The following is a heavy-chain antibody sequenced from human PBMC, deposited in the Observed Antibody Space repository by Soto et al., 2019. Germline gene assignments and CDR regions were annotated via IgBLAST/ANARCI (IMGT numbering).Heavy chain of an antibody. CDR2: ISPNGGNT. J-gene: IGHJ5*02. CDR3: ARSDDFWSGTNNWFDP. D-gene: IGHD3-3*01. V-gene: IGHV1-46*03. Sequence: ASVKVSCKASGYTFMNYGISWMRQAPGQGLEWMGRISPNGGNTSYAQKFQGRVTMTRDTSTSTVYMELSSLRSEDTAVYYCARSDDFWSGTNNWFDPWGQGTLVTVSS. CDR1: GYTFMNYG.